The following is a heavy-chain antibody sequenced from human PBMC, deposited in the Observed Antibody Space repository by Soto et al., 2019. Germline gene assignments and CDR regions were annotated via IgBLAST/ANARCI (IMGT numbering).Heavy chain of an antibody. CDR3: ARFIAVADKYYFDY. D-gene: IGHD6-19*01. CDR1: GGSISSSSYY. V-gene: IGHV4-39*01. J-gene: IGHJ4*02. Sequence: SETLSLTCTVSGGSISSSSYYWGWIRQPPGKGLEWIGSIYYSGSTYYNPSLKSRVTISVDTSKNQFSLKLSSVTAADTAVYYCARFIAVADKYYFDYWGQGTLVTVSS. CDR2: IYYSGST.